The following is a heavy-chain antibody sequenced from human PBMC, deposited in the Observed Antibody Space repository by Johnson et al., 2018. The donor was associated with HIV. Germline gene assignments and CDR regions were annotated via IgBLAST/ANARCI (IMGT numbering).Heavy chain of an antibody. CDR3: ARGWQLHGGLDI. D-gene: IGHD3-10*01. CDR2: ISWNSVTI. CDR1: GFTFDDYA. V-gene: IGHV3-9*01. Sequence: VQLVESGGGLVQPGRSLRLSCAASGFTFDDYAMHWVRQVPGKGLEWVSGISWNSVTIGYADSVTGRSTISRENAKNDLYLQMNNLRSEDTALYYCARGWQLHGGLDIWGQGTMVTVSS. J-gene: IGHJ3*02.